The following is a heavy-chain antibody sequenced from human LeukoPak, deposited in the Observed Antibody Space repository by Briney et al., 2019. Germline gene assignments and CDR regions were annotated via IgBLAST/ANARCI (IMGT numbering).Heavy chain of an antibody. D-gene: IGHD1-14*01. J-gene: IGHJ4*02. Sequence: GGSLRLSCAASGFTFSSYGMHWVRQAPGKGLEWVTFIRYDGSNKYYADSVKGRFTISRDNSKNTLYLQMNSLRAEDTAVYYCAKDPDPPGNYFDYWGQGTLVTVSS. CDR3: AKDPDPPGNYFDY. CDR1: GFTFSSYG. CDR2: IRYDGSNK. V-gene: IGHV3-30*02.